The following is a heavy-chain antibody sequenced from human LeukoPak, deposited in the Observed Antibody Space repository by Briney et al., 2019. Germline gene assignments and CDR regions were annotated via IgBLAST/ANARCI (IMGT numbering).Heavy chain of an antibody. Sequence: SGTLSLTCAVSGGSISSSNWWSWVRQPPGKGLEWIGYFYYSGSTNYNPSLKSRVTISVDTSKNQFSLKLSSVTAADTAVYYCARHITMVRGVMKRGYFDYWGQGTLVTVSS. CDR2: FYYSGST. J-gene: IGHJ4*02. CDR3: ARHITMVRGVMKRGYFDY. D-gene: IGHD3-10*01. V-gene: IGHV4-4*02. CDR1: GGSISSSNW.